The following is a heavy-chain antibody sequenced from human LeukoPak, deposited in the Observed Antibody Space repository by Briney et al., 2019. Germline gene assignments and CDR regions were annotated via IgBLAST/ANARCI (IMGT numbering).Heavy chain of an antibody. D-gene: IGHD2-15*01. Sequence: GGTLRLSCAASGFTFSSYGMSWVRQAPGKGLEWVSYISSSSSTIYYADSVKGRFTISRDNAKNSLYLQMNSLRAEDTAVYYCARDVRGRCCSGGSCSPYYYYYMDVWGKGTTVTVSS. CDR3: ARDVRGRCCSGGSCSPYYYYYMDV. CDR1: GFTFSSYG. J-gene: IGHJ6*03. V-gene: IGHV3-48*01. CDR2: ISSSSSTI.